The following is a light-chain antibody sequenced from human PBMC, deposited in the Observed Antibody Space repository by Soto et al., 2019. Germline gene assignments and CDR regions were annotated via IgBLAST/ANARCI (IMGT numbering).Light chain of an antibody. CDR2: EVT. V-gene: IGLV2-23*02. Sequence: QSALTQPASVSGSPGQSITISCTGTSSDVGSYKLVSWYQQHPGKGPKLMIYEVTKRPSGVSSRFSGSKSGNTASLTISGLQAEDEADYYCYSYAGSSFVIFGGGTKLTVL. J-gene: IGLJ2*01. CDR1: SSDVGSYKL. CDR3: YSYAGSSFVI.